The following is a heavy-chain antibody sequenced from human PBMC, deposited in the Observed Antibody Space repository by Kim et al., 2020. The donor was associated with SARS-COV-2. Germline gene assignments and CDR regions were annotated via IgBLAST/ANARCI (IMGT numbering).Heavy chain of an antibody. V-gene: IGHV5-51*01. CDR2: IYPGDSDT. CDR3: ARPSGSGTAVWFDT. D-gene: IGHD3-10*01. Sequence: GESLKISCKCSGYSFTSYWIGWLRQMPGKGLEWMGIIYPGDSDTRYSPSFQGQVTISADKSITTAYLQWRSLKASDTAIYYCARPSGSGTAVWFDTWGQGTLVTVSS. J-gene: IGHJ5*02. CDR1: GYSFTSYW.